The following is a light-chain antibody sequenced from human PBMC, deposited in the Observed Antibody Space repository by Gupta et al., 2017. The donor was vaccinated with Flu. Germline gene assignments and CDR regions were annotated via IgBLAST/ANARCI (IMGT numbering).Light chain of an antibody. CDR2: EVN. Sequence: GTSSDSGTFNYDYWYQQHPGKAADLIIYEVNKRPSGVPDRFSASKSGNTASLTVSGRQADDEAGYFCCSCGHRRRFGGGTKLTVL. CDR3: CSCGHRRR. CDR1: SSDSGTFNY. V-gene: IGLV2-8*01. J-gene: IGLJ3*02.